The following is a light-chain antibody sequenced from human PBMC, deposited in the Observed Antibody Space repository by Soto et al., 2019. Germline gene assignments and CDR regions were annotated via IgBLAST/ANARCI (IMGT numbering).Light chain of an antibody. Sequence: DIQMTQSPSSLSASVGDRVTITCRASQDINNYLAWYQQKPGKVPKLLIYAASTLQSGVPSRFSGSGSGTDFTLTISSLQPEDVVTYYCQRYNSAPWTFGQGTKVEIK. J-gene: IGKJ1*01. CDR2: AAS. CDR1: QDINNY. V-gene: IGKV1-27*01. CDR3: QRYNSAPWT.